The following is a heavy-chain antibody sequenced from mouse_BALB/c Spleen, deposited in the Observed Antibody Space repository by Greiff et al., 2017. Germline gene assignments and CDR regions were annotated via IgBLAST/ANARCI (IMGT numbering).Heavy chain of an antibody. J-gene: IGHJ4*01. CDR3: ARWGRYGNYAMDY. CDR2: INPSNGRT. Sequence: QVQLQQPGAELVKPGASVKLSCKASGYTFTSYWMHWVKQRPGQGLEWIGEINPSNGRTNYNEKFKSKATLTVDKSSSTAYMQLSSLTSEDSAVYYCARWGRYGNYAMDYWGQGTSVTVSS. D-gene: IGHD2-14*01. V-gene: IGHV1S81*02. CDR1: GYTFTSYW.